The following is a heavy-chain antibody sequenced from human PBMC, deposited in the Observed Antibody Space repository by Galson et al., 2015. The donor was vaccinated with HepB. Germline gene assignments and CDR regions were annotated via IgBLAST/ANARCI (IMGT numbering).Heavy chain of an antibody. D-gene: IGHD6-19*01. V-gene: IGHV3-74*01. CDR2: ISNDGTIT. J-gene: IGHJ5*01. CDR3: ARVYSGWYWFDS. Sequence: RLSCAASGFTFSHYWMHWVRQVPGKGLAWVSLISNDGTITNYADSVKGRFTISRDNARNTVYLQMDSLRAEDTAVYYCARVYSGWYWFDSWGQGTLVTVSS. CDR1: GFTFSHYW.